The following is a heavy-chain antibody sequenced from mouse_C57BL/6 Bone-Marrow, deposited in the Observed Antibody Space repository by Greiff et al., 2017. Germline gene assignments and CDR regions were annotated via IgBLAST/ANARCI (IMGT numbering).Heavy chain of an antibody. CDR1: GYTFTSYG. CDR2: IYPRSGNT. D-gene: IGHD1-1*01. V-gene: IGHV1-81*01. J-gene: IGHJ1*03. Sequence: LVESGAELARPGASVKLSCKASGYTFTSYGISWVKQRTGQGLEWIGEIYPRSGNTYYNEKFKGKATLTADKSSSTAYMELRSLTSEDSAVYFCAREYYGSSYGWYFDVWGTGTTVTVSS. CDR3: AREYYGSSYGWYFDV.